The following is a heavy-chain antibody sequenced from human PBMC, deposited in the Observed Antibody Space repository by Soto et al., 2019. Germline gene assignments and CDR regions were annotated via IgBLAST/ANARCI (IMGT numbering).Heavy chain of an antibody. CDR3: ARGRNAYYDY. CDR1: GFTFSDYY. D-gene: IGHD3-16*01. V-gene: IGHV3-11*01. CDR2: ITIGSDTT. Sequence: PGGSLRLSCVASGFTFSDYYMYWIRRAPGKGLELVSYITIGSDTTYYADSVRGRFTVSRDDAKNSLFLQMNSLTAEDTAVYYCARGRNAYYDYWGQGTLVTVSS. J-gene: IGHJ4*02.